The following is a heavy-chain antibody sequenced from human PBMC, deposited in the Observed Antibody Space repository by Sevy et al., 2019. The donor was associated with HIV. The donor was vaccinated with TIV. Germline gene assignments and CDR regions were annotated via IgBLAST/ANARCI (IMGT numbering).Heavy chain of an antibody. CDR2: TYYRSKWYN. CDR3: ARDYCAIPICYHAFDV. CDR1: GDSVSSNYAA. D-gene: IGHD2-21*01. J-gene: IGHJ3*01. Sequence: QSQTLSLTCGISGDSVSSNYAAWNWIRQSPSRGLEWLGRTYYRSKWYNEYATSVKGRITINPDTSKNQFSLQLNSVTPEDTAMYYCARDYCAIPICYHAFDVWGQGTMVTVSS. V-gene: IGHV6-1*01.